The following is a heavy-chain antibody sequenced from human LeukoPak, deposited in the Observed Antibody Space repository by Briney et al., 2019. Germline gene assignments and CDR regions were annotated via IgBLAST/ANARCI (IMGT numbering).Heavy chain of an antibody. J-gene: IGHJ4*02. CDR1: GFTFSDYY. CDR2: ITGTGENT. V-gene: IGHV3-23*01. D-gene: IGHD3-10*01. CDR3: AKIGGYFDY. Sequence: GGSLRPSCAASGFTFSDYYMSWIRQAPGKGLEWVSAITGTGENTYYADFVKGRFTISRDNSNNTLYLQMNSLRAEDTAVYYCAKIGGYFDYWGQGTLVTVSS.